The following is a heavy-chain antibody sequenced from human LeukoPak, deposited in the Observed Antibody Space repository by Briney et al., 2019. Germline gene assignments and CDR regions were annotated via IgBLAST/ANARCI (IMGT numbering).Heavy chain of an antibody. CDR2: IRYDGSNK. V-gene: IGHV3-30*02. D-gene: IGHD1-26*01. CDR1: GFTFSSYG. J-gene: IGHJ4*02. CDR3: AKVYGVQWERSFDY. Sequence: PGGSLRLSCAASGFTFSSYGMHWVRQAPGKGLEWVAFIRYDGSNKYYADSVKGRFTISRDNSKNTLYLQMNSLRAEDTAVYYCAKVYGVQWERSFDYWGQGTLVTVSS.